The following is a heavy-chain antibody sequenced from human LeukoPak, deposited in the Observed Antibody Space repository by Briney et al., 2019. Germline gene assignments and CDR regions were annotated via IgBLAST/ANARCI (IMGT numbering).Heavy chain of an antibody. CDR1: GGSFSGYY. J-gene: IGHJ3*02. CDR3: ASLYQDGPSGAFDI. V-gene: IGHV4-39*01. CDR2: IYYSGST. Sequence: PSETLSLTCAVYGGSFSGYYWGWIRQPPGKGLEWIGSIYYSGSTYYNPSLKSRVTISVDTSKNQFSLKLSSVTAADTAVYYCASLYQDGPSGAFDIWGQGTMVTVSS. D-gene: IGHD5-24*01.